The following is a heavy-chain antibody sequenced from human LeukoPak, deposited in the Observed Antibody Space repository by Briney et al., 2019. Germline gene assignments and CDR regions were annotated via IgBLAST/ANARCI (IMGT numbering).Heavy chain of an antibody. V-gene: IGHV4-61*01. CDR3: AAQTDEFGA. CDR2: IYYSGST. J-gene: IGHJ4*02. D-gene: IGHD3-10*01. CDR1: GYSISSGYY. Sequence: SETLSLTCTVSGYSISSGYYWGWIRQPPGKGLEWIGYIYYSGSTNYNPSLKSRVTISVDTSKNQFSLKLSSVTAADTAVYYCAAQTDEFGAWGQGTLVTVSS.